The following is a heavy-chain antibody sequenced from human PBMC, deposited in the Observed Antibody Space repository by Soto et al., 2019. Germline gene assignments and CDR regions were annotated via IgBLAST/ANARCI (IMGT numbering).Heavy chain of an antibody. V-gene: IGHV4-59*01. CDR1: GASTDTYY. D-gene: IGHD4-4*01. J-gene: IGHJ6*02. CDR2: APKRGIS. CDR3: TRARSNYPSYYYFYGLDV. Sequence: QVQLEESGPGMVKPSETLSLTCKVSGASTDTYYWGWFRQAPGKGLEWIGFAPKRGISSLNPSLQRRVTLSVDTSKNPFSLSLRSVTAADTSRYYCTRARSNYPSYYYFYGLDVSGQGTTVAVSS.